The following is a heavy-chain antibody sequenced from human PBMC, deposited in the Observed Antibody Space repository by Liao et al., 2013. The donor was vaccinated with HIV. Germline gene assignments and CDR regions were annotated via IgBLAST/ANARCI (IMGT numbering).Heavy chain of an antibody. V-gene: IGHV4-4*07. Sequence: QVQLQESGPGLVKPSETLSLTCTVSGGSISSYCWSWIRQPAGKGLEWIGRIYTSGSTNYNPSLKSRVTLSLDTSKNQFSLKLSSVTAADTAVYYCARAGPVVPAAMGVPLGAFDIWGQGTMVTVSS. CDR3: ARAGPVVPAAMGVPLGAFDI. D-gene: IGHD2-2*01. CDR1: GGSISSYC. CDR2: IYTSGST. J-gene: IGHJ3*02.